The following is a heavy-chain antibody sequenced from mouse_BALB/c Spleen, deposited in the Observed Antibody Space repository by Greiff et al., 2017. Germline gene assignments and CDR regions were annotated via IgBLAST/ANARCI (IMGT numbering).Heavy chain of an antibody. CDR2: IWSGGST. CDR1: GFSLTSYG. Sequence: QVQLKESGPGLVQPSQSLSITCTVSGFSLTSYGVHWVRQSPGKGLEWLGVIWSGGSTDYNAAFISRLSISKDNSKSQVFFKMNSLQANDTAIYYCARNGGNYGGYFDYWGQGTTRTVAA. J-gene: IGHJ2*01. CDR3: ARNGGNYGGYFDY. V-gene: IGHV2-2*02. D-gene: IGHD1-1*02.